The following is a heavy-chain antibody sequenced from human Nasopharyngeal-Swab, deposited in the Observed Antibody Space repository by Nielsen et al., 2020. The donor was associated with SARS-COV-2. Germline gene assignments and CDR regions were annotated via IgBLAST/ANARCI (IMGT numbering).Heavy chain of an antibody. Sequence: SLKVSCKASGYTFTGYYMHWVRQAPGQGLEWMGRINPNSGGTNYAQKFQGRVTMTRDTSISTAYMELSRLRSDDTAVYYCARSITMVRGVPKPSYGMDVWGQGTTVTVSS. CDR2: INPNSGGT. V-gene: IGHV1-2*06. CDR1: GYTFTGYY. J-gene: IGHJ6*02. CDR3: ARSITMVRGVPKPSYGMDV. D-gene: IGHD3-10*01.